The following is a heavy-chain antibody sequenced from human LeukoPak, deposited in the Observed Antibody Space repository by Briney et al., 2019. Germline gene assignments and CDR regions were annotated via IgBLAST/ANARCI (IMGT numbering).Heavy chain of an antibody. CDR1: RFPVRSRY. CDR3: ASLEGGPSDGR. D-gene: IGHD3-3*01. CDR2: IYSGGTT. Sequence: AGGSLRLSCEVSRFPVRSRYMTWVRQPPGKGLECVAVIYSGGTTYHIDSVKGRFTISRDISKSTMYLEMNNLRVEDTAIYYCASLEGGPSDGRWGQGTLVTVSS. V-gene: IGHV3-53*01. J-gene: IGHJ4*02.